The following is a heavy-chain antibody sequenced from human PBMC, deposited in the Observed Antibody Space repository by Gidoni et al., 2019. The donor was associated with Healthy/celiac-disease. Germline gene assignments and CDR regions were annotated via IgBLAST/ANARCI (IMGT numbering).Heavy chain of an antibody. Sequence: QVQLVQSGAEVKKPGSSVKVSCKASGCTFRSYPLSWVRQAPGQGLEWMGGIIPILGTANYGQKFQGRVTITADKSTSTAYMEMSSLRSEDTAVDYCASSANSLIAVAGKLEMDYWGQGTLVTVSS. V-gene: IGHV1-69*06. CDR1: GCTFRSYP. D-gene: IGHD6-19*01. CDR2: IIPILGTA. CDR3: ASSANSLIAVAGKLEMDY. J-gene: IGHJ4*02.